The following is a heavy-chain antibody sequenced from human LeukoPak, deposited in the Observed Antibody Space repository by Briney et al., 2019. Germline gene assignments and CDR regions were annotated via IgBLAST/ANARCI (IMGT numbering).Heavy chain of an antibody. Sequence: PGGSLRLSCAASGFTFNSYSMNWVRQAPGKGLEWVSCISSSSSTIYYADSVKGRFTISRDNAKNSLYLQMNSLRAEDTAVYYCSIRSVNLRWGELSCDYWGQGTLVTVSS. D-gene: IGHD3-16*02. CDR3: SIRSVNLRWGELSCDY. CDR2: ISSSSSTI. J-gene: IGHJ4*02. V-gene: IGHV3-48*01. CDR1: GFTFNSYS.